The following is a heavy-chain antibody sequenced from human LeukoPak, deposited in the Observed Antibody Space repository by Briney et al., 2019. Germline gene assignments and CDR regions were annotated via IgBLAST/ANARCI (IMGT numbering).Heavy chain of an antibody. V-gene: IGHV3-48*03. CDR3: ARGVDDIAVAGHFDY. CDR2: ISRGATTI. CDR1: GFTFSTYE. J-gene: IGHJ4*02. Sequence: AGGSLRLSCAASGFTFSTYEMNWVRQAPGKGLEWVSSISRGATTIYYADSVKGRFTISRDNAKNSLYLQMNSLRAEDTAVYYCARGVDDIAVAGHFDYWGQGTLVTVSS. D-gene: IGHD6-19*01.